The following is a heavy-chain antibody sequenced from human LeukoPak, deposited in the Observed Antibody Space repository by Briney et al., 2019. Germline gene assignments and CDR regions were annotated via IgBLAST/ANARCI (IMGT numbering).Heavy chain of an antibody. Sequence: GGSLRLSCAASGFTFSSYGMHWVRRAPGKGLEWVAFIRYEGSNKYYADSVKGRFTISRDNSKNTLYLHVNSLRPEDTAVYYCASTGYYDSSGYYPYYYYYMDVWGKGTTVTISS. J-gene: IGHJ6*03. V-gene: IGHV3-30*02. CDR2: IRYEGSNK. CDR3: ASTGYYDSSGYYPYYYYYMDV. CDR1: GFTFSSYG. D-gene: IGHD3-22*01.